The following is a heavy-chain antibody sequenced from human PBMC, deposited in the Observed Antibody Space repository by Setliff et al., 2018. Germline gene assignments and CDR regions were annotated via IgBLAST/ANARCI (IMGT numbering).Heavy chain of an antibody. D-gene: IGHD2-2*01. CDR1: GGSISSYDYY. J-gene: IGHJ4*02. CDR2: IYYTGVT. V-gene: IGHV4-39*06. CDR3: ARLRCSSNSCPFDY. Sequence: PSETLSLTCTVSGGSISSYDYYWGWVRQAPGKGLEWIGNIYYTGVTFYNPSLRRRLSMSVDTSKNQFTLKVISVTAADTAVYFCARLRCSSNSCPFDYWAQGTLVTVSS.